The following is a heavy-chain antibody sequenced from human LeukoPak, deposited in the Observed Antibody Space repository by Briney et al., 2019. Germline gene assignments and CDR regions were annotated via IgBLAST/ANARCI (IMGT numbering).Heavy chain of an antibody. Sequence: SETLSLTCAVYGGSFSGYYWSWIRQPPGKGLEWIGEINHSGTTNYNPSLKSRVTISVDTSKNQFSLKLSSVTAADTAVYYCARGGEIYSSGLDYWGRGTLVTVSS. J-gene: IGHJ4*02. CDR1: GGSFSGYY. D-gene: IGHD6-19*01. CDR3: ARGGEIYSSGLDY. V-gene: IGHV4-34*01. CDR2: INHSGTT.